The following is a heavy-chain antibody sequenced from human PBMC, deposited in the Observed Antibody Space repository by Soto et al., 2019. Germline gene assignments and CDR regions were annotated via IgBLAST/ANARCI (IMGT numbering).Heavy chain of an antibody. D-gene: IGHD1-26*01. J-gene: IGHJ4*02. CDR3: ARGEEMVFDY. V-gene: IGHV3-30-3*01. Sequence: QVQLVESGGGVVQPGRSLRLSCAASGFTFSSCAMHWVRQAPGKGLEWVAVISYDGSNKYYADSVKGRFTISRDNSKNTLYLQMNSLRAEDTAVYYCARGEEMVFDYWGQGTLVTVSS. CDR2: ISYDGSNK. CDR1: GFTFSSCA.